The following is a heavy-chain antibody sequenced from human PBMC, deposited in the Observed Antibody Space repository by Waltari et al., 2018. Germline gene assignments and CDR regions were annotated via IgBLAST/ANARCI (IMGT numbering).Heavy chain of an antibody. CDR1: GFSFSAHG. V-gene: IGHV3-33*01. CDR2: IWYDGYNK. J-gene: IGHJ4*02. Sequence: QEQLVESGGGGVQPGGSLTLSCVASGFSFSAHGMHWVRQAPGKGLEWVALIWYDGYNKYHVDAVKGRFTISRDNSKNTLYLQMNNLRAEDTAVYYCARGTLIVVVITLDYWGQGTLVTISS. D-gene: IGHD3-22*01. CDR3: ARGTLIVVVITLDY.